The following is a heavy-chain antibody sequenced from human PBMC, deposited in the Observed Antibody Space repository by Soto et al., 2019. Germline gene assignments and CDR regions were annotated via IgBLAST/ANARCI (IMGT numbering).Heavy chain of an antibody. V-gene: IGHV2-5*02. Sequence: QITLKESGPTLVKPTQTLTLTCTFSGFSLSTSGVGVGWIRQPPGKALEWLALICWDDDKRYSASLKSRLTITKDTSKNQVVLTMTNTDPVDTVTYYCAHRLYCSGCSCYPGWFDHWGQGTLVTVSS. CDR2: ICWDDDK. J-gene: IGHJ5*02. D-gene: IGHD2-15*01. CDR3: AHRLYCSGCSCYPGWFDH. CDR1: GFSLSTSGVG.